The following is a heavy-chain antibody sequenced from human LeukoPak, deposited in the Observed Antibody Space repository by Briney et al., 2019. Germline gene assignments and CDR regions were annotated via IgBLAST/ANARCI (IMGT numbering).Heavy chain of an antibody. CDR3: SRIKYGGNSGYHFDY. V-gene: IGHV3-23*01. CDR2: IGDSGSGG. CDR1: GFNFNYFA. D-gene: IGHD4-23*01. Sequence: GGSLRLSCSASGFNFNYFAMSWIRQAPGKRLEWVSTIGDSGSGGSYADSVRGRFTISRDNSKNMVYLQMHSLRVDDSAVYYCSRIKYGGNSGYHFDYWGQGALVTVSS. J-gene: IGHJ4*02.